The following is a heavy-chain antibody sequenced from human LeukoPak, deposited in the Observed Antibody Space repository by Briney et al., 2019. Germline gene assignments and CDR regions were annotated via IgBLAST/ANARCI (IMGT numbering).Heavy chain of an antibody. J-gene: IGHJ4*02. CDR3: AREAAAAGENYFDY. CDR1: GYTFTDYY. V-gene: IGHV1-2*02. Sequence: ASVKVSCKASGYTFTDYYMHWVRQAPGQGLEWIGWISPDSGRTGFAQKFQGRVTMTRDTSISTAYMELSRLRSDDTAGYYCAREAAAAGENYFDYWGQGTLVTVSS. CDR2: ISPDSGRT. D-gene: IGHD6-13*01.